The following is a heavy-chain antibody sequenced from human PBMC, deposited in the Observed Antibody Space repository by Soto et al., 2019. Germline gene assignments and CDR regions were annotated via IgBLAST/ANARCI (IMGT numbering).Heavy chain of an antibody. J-gene: IGHJ4*02. D-gene: IGHD3-22*01. CDR3: ARDRGGDYYDSSGYSY. CDR1: GGTFSSYA. CDR2: IIPTFGTA. V-gene: IGHV1-69*13. Sequence: SVKVSCKASGGTFSSYAISWVRQAPGQGLEWMGGIIPTFGTANYAQKFQGRVTITADESTSTAYMELSSLRSEDTAVYYCARDRGGDYYDSSGYSYWGQGTLVTVSS.